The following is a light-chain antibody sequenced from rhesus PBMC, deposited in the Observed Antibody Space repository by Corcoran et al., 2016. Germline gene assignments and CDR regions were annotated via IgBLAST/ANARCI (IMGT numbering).Light chain of an antibody. J-gene: IGKJ4*01. CDR1: LSFNNY. CDR2: KTS. CDR3: LQYSNAPLA. V-gene: IGKV1-22*01. Sequence: DIQMTQSPSSLSASVGDTVTITCRASLSFNNYLDWYQQKPGKAPKLLIYKTSSLQSGVPSRFSGSGSGTDFTLTLSGLPPEDIATYCCLQYSNAPLAFGGGTKVEIK.